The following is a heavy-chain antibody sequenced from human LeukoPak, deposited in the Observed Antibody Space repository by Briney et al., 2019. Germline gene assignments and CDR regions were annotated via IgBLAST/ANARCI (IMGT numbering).Heavy chain of an antibody. D-gene: IGHD2/OR15-2a*01. CDR3: VREGEGPLSKDFDY. V-gene: IGHV1-2*02. CDR2: IGPHSTFT. Sequence: GASVKVSCKSSGFTFTDHYIHWVRQGPGQGLEWMGYIGPHSTFTSSPQEFQGRVTMTRDASMSTAYMELTRLTSGDTAVYYRVREGEGPLSKDFDYWGQGTLVTVSS. J-gene: IGHJ4*02. CDR1: GFTFTDHY.